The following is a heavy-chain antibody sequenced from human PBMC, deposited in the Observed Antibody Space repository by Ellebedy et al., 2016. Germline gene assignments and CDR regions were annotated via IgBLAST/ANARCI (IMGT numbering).Heavy chain of an antibody. J-gene: IGHJ6*03. CDR3: ARDAGSSWYSNYYYMDV. D-gene: IGHD6-13*01. V-gene: IGHV1-8*01. CDR2: MNPNSGNT. CDR1: GYTFTSYD. Sequence: ASVKVSXXASGYTFTSYDINWVRQATGQGLEWMGWMNPNSGNTGYAQKFQGRVTMTRNTSISTAYMELSSLRSEDTAVYYCARDAGSSWYSNYYYMDVWGKGTTVTVSS.